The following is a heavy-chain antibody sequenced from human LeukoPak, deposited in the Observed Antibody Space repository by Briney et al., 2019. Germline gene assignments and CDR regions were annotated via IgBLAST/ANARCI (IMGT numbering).Heavy chain of an antibody. CDR3: ARLGAAAAPGEPFDY. J-gene: IGHJ4*02. CDR2: IYYSGST. CDR1: GGSISSSSYY. D-gene: IGHD6-13*01. V-gene: IGHV4-39*01. Sequence: SETLSLTCTVSGGSISSSSYYWGWIRQPPGKGLEWIGSIYYSGSTHYNPSLKSRVTISVDTSKNQFSLKLSSVTAADTAVYYCARLGAAAAPGEPFDYWGQGTLVTVSS.